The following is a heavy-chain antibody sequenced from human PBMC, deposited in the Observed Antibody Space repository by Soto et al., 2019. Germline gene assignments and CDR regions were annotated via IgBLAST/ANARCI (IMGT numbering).Heavy chain of an antibody. CDR1: GGTFSSYA. CDR3: ARDVDTAMVNSYYYYYGMDV. V-gene: IGHV1-69*13. D-gene: IGHD5-18*01. J-gene: IGHJ6*02. CDR2: IIPIFGTA. Sequence: SVKFSCKASGGTFSSYAISWVRQAPGQGLEWMGGIIPIFGTANYAQKFQGRVTITADESTSTAYMELSSLRSEDTAVYYCARDVDTAMVNSYYYYYGMDVWGQGTTVTVSS.